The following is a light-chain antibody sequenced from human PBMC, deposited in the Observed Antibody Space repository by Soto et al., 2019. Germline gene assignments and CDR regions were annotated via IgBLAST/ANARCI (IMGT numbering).Light chain of an antibody. CDR3: QQYSTFPRT. Sequence: DLQMTQSPSTLSESVGDRVVITCRASQSISKWLAWYQQKPGRAPNFLIYDASTLESGVPSRFSGSGSGTEFTLTITNLQPDDFATFYCQQYSTFPRTFGQGTKVDNK. J-gene: IGKJ1*01. V-gene: IGKV1-5*01. CDR1: QSISKW. CDR2: DAS.